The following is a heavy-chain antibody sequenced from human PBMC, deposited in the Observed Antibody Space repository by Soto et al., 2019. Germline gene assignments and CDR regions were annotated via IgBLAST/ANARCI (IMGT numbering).Heavy chain of an antibody. D-gene: IGHD3-22*01. J-gene: IGHJ2*01. CDR2: ISYDGSNK. CDR1: GFTFSSYG. V-gene: IGHV3-30-3*01. CDR3: ARDGDSTGFYTWYFDL. Sequence: QVQLVESGGGVVQPGRSLRLSCAASGFTFSSYGIHWVRQAPGMGLEWVALISYDGSNKYYADSVKGRFTISRDNSKNALYLQMNSLRAEDTVVYYCARDGDSTGFYTWYFDLWGRGTLVTVSS.